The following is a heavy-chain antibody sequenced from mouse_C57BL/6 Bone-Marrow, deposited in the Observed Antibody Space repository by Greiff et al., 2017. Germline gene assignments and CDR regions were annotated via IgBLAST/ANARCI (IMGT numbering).Heavy chain of an antibody. J-gene: IGHJ3*01. CDR3: ASPLSTRVTTRGFAY. CDR2: IYPGSGST. V-gene: IGHV1-55*01. Sequence: QVQLQQPGAELVKPGASVKMSCKASGYTFTSYWITWVKQRPGQGLEWIGDIYPGSGSTNYNEKFKSKATLTVDTSSSTAYMQLSSLTSADAAVYYCASPLSTRVTTRGFAYWGQGTLVAVSA. D-gene: IGHD2-2*01. CDR1: GYTFTSYW.